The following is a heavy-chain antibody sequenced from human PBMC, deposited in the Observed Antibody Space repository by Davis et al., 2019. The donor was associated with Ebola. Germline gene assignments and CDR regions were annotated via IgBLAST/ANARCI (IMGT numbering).Heavy chain of an antibody. CDR2: INPSGGST. Sequence: ASVKVSCKASGYTFTSYYMHWVRQAPGQGLEWMGIINPSGGSTSYAQKFQGRVTMTRDTSTSTVYMELRSLRSDDTAVYYCARDRHCSSTSCYYGSFDYWGQGTLVTVSS. V-gene: IGHV1-46*01. J-gene: IGHJ4*02. CDR1: GYTFTSYY. D-gene: IGHD2-2*01. CDR3: ARDRHCSSTSCYYGSFDY.